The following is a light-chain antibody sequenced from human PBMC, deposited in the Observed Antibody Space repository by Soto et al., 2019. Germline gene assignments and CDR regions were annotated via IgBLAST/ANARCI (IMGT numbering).Light chain of an antibody. CDR3: QQYNNWPPIT. V-gene: IGKV3-15*01. CDR1: QNVSRN. CDR2: GAS. Sequence: EIVMTQSPATLSVSPGETATLSCRASQNVSRNLAWYQQKLGQAPRLLIYGASTRATGIPARFSCSGSGTEFTLTISSLQSEDFAVYYCQQYNNWPPITFGQGTRLEIK. J-gene: IGKJ5*01.